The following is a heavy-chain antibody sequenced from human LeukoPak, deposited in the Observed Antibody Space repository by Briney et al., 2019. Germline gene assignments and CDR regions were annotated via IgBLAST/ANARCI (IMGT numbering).Heavy chain of an antibody. CDR3: ARGGVGATLNSTYYYYYGMDV. CDR1: GGSFSGYY. D-gene: IGHD1-26*01. CDR2: INHSGST. J-gene: IGHJ6*02. Sequence: SETLSLTCAVYGGSFSGYYWSWIRQPPGKGLEWIGEINHSGSTNYNPSLKSRVTISVDTSKNQFSLKLSPVTAADTAVYYCARGGVGATLNSTYYYYYGMDVWGQGTTVTVSS. V-gene: IGHV4-34*01.